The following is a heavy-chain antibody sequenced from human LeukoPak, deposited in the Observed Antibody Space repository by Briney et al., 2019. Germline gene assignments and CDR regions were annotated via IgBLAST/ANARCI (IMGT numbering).Heavy chain of an antibody. Sequence: PSETLSLTCTVSGVSIRSYYWNWIRQPPGMGLEWIGYINYSGSTSYNPSLKSRVTISVDTSKNQFSLKLSSVTAADTAVYYCARCGSGSYFDYWGQGTLVTVSS. J-gene: IGHJ4*02. D-gene: IGHD3-10*01. CDR1: GVSIRSYY. CDR3: ARCGSGSYFDY. V-gene: IGHV4-59*12. CDR2: INYSGST.